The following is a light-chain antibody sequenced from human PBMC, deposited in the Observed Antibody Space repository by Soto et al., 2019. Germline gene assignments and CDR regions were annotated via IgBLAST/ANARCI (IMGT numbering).Light chain of an antibody. CDR2: GNS. J-gene: IGLJ1*01. CDR3: QSYDTSLSGFYV. CDR1: SSNIGAGYD. Sequence: QLVLTQPPSVSGAPGQRVTISCTGSSSNIGAGYDVHWYQQVPGTAPKLLIYGNSNRPSGVPDRFSGSKSGTSASLAITGLQAEDEDDYYCQSYDTSLSGFYVFGTGTKLTVL. V-gene: IGLV1-40*01.